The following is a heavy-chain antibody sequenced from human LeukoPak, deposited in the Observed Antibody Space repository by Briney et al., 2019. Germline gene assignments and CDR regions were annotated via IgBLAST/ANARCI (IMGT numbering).Heavy chain of an antibody. CDR2: IWYDGSNK. Sequence: GGSLRLSCTASGFTFSSYGMHWVRQAPGKGLEWVAVIWYDGSNKYYADSVKGRFTISRDNSKNTLYLQMNSLRAEDTAVYYCARSYYYDSSHTVDYWGQGTLVTVSS. CDR1: GFTFSSYG. V-gene: IGHV3-33*01. CDR3: ARSYYYDSSHTVDY. D-gene: IGHD3-22*01. J-gene: IGHJ4*02.